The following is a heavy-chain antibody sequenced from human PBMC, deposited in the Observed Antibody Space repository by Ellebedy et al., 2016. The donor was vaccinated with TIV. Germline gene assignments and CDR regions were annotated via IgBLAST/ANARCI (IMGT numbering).Heavy chain of an antibody. V-gene: IGHV4-39*06. CDR1: GGSLSTSDNH. D-gene: IGHD6-13*01. Sequence: SETLSLTCTVSGGSLSTSDNHWGWVRQPPGKGLEWIGSMSYSGSTYYNPSLKSRVTISADTSKNQFPLKLRSVTAADTAVYYCARLSSRIAAAAWGQGVLVTVTS. J-gene: IGHJ5*02. CDR3: ARLSSRIAAAA. CDR2: MSYSGST.